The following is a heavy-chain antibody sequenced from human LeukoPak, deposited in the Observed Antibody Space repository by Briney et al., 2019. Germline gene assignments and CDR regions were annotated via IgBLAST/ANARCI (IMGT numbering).Heavy chain of an antibody. Sequence: PSETLSLTCTVSGGSVSSGSYYWSWIRQPPGKGLEWIGYIYYSGSTNYNPSFKSRVTISVDTSKNQFSLKLSSVTAADTAVHYCARESQAAAGDYWYFDLWGRGTLVTVSS. J-gene: IGHJ2*01. CDR2: IYYSGST. D-gene: IGHD6-13*01. CDR1: GGSVSSGSYY. V-gene: IGHV4-61*01. CDR3: ARESQAAAGDYWYFDL.